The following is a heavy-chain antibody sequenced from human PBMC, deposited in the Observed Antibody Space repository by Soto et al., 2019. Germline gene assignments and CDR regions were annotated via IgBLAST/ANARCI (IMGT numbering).Heavy chain of an antibody. CDR2: IRSNAYGGTI. CDR3: SRGHPYYGAGSYSDGMDV. Sequence: SLRLSCTASGFTFGDYAMSWFRQAPGKGLEWVGFIRSNAYGGTIEYAASVKGRFTISRDDSKSIAYLQMNSLKIEDTAVYYCSRGHPYYGAGSYSDGMDVWGQGTTVTVSS. V-gene: IGHV3-49*03. CDR1: GFTFGDYA. D-gene: IGHD3-10*01. J-gene: IGHJ6*02.